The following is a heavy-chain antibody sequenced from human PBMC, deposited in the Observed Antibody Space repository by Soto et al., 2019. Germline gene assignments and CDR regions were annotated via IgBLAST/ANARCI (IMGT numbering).Heavy chain of an antibody. V-gene: IGHV3-7*01. J-gene: IGHJ4*02. D-gene: IGHD3-3*01. CDR1: GFTFSSYW. CDR3: ARESYYDFWSGYYYFDY. CDR2: IKQDGSEK. Sequence: GGSLRLSCAASGFTFSSYWMSWVRQAPGKGLAWVANIKQDGSEKYYVDSVKGRFTISRDNTKNSLYLQMNSLRAEATAVYYCARESYYDFWSGYYYFDYWGQGTLVTVSS.